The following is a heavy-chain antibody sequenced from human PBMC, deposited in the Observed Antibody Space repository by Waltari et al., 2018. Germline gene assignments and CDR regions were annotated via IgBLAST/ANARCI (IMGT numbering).Heavy chain of an antibody. V-gene: IGHV1-3*04. CDR1: GYIFPRYA. CDR3: ARDSGSGSLHH. D-gene: IGHD3-10*01. CDR2: INIGNGNT. Sequence: QVHLVQSGAEVKKPGASVKVSCRASGYIFPRYAIHWVRQAPGPRLEWMGWINIGNGNTRYSQRFQDRVSLTRDTSASTAYMDLSSLRSEDTAVYYCARDSGSGSLHHWGQGTLVTVSS. J-gene: IGHJ4*02.